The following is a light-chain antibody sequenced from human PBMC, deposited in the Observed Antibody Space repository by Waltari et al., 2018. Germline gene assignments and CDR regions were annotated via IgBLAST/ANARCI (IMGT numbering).Light chain of an antibody. Sequence: DIVMTQSPDSLAVSLGERATINCKSSQSVLYSSNNKNYLAWYQQKPGQPPKLLIYWASTRESGVPDRFSGSGSGTDFTLTISSLQAEDVAVYYCQQYYSTPWGGTFGQGTKVEIK. CDR2: WAS. J-gene: IGKJ1*01. CDR3: QQYYSTPWGGT. CDR1: QSVLYSSNNKNY. V-gene: IGKV4-1*01.